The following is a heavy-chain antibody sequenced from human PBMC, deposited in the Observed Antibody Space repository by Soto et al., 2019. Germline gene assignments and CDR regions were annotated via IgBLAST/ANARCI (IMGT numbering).Heavy chain of an antibody. Sequence: QVQLVQSGAEVKEPGSSVRVSCKASGGTFDNFIMNWVRQTPGQGLEWMGGIVPMLGTPTYAEKFKGRVTISATGSTSTMYMEVTSLRSEDTAIYYCARNGTYGSSLSPDSGMDVWGQGTTVTASS. J-gene: IGHJ6*02. V-gene: IGHV1-69*01. CDR1: GGTFDNFI. CDR3: ARNGTYGSSLSPDSGMDV. CDR2: IVPMLGTP. D-gene: IGHD3-10*01.